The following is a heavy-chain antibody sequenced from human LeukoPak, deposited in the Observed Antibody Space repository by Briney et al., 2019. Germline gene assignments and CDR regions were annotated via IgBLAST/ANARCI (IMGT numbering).Heavy chain of an antibody. Sequence: GGSLRLSCAASGFTFSSYGMHWVRRAPGKGLEWGAVIAYDGTNKYYADSVKGRFTISRDNSKNTLYLQMNSLRAEDTAVYYCAKISSMYYYDSSGYWMLDYLGQGTLVTVSS. J-gene: IGHJ4*02. V-gene: IGHV3-30*18. CDR2: IAYDGTNK. CDR3: AKISSMYYYDSSGYWMLDY. D-gene: IGHD3-22*01. CDR1: GFTFSSYG.